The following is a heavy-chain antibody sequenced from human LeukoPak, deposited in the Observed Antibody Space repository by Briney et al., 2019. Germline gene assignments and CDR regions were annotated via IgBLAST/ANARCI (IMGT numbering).Heavy chain of an antibody. D-gene: IGHD3-10*01. CDR1: GGTFSSYA. Sequence: REASVKVSCKASGGTFSSYAISWVRQAPGQGLEWMGGIIPIFGTANYAQKFQGRVTITADESTSTAYMELSSLRSEDTAVYYCARTYGSGSYSAFDIWGQGTMVTVSS. CDR2: IIPIFGTA. J-gene: IGHJ3*02. CDR3: ARTYGSGSYSAFDI. V-gene: IGHV1-69*01.